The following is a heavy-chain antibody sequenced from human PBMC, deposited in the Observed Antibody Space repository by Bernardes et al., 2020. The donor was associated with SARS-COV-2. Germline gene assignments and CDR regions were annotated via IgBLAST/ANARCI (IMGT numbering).Heavy chain of an antibody. CDR2: IYYSGST. D-gene: IGHD5-18*01. CDR3: ASYSYGCMDY. J-gene: IGHJ4*02. CDR1: GGSIRSYY. V-gene: IGHV4-59*08. Sequence: SEPLSFTCTVSGGSIRSYYGSWIRQRPGKGLEWIGYIYYSGSTNYNPSLKSRVTISVDTSKNQFSLKLSSVTAADTAVYYCASYSYGCMDYWGQGTLVTVSS.